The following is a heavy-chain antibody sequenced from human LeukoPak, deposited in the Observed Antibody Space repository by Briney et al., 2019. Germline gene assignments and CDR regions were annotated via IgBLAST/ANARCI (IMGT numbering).Heavy chain of an antibody. V-gene: IGHV3-30*18. CDR1: GFTFSSYG. CDR2: ISYDGSNK. Sequence: PGGSLRLSCAASGFTFSSYGMHWVRQAPGKGLEWVAVISYDGSNKYYADSVKGRFTISRDNSKNTLYLQMNSLRAEDTAVYYCAKSSVVVTADYWGQGTLVTVSS. D-gene: IGHD2-21*02. J-gene: IGHJ4*02. CDR3: AKSSVVVTADY.